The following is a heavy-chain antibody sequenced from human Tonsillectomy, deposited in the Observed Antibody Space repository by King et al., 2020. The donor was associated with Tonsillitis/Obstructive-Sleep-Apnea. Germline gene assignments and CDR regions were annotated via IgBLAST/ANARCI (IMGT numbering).Heavy chain of an antibody. J-gene: IGHJ4*02. CDR1: GFTFSNSA. CDR2: ITGSGDTT. V-gene: IGHV3-23*04. CDR3: AKDLLMLAAD. Sequence: VQLVESGGGLVQPGGSLRLSCAASGFTFSNSAMSWVRQTPGKGLEWVSAITGSGDTTYYADSVKGRFTISRDNSKNMLYLQINSLSAADTAVYYCAKDLLMLAADWGQGTLVSVSS. D-gene: IGHD3-16*01.